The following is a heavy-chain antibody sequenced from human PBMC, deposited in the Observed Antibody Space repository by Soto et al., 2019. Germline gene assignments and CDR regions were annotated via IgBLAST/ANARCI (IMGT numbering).Heavy chain of an antibody. Sequence: PGESLKISCKGSGYSFTSYWISWVRQMPGKGLEWMGRIDPSDSYTNYSPSFQGHVTISADKSISTAYLQWSSLKASDTAMYYCAVTPGNPSYYYYYGMDVWGQGTTVTVSS. J-gene: IGHJ6*02. V-gene: IGHV5-10-1*01. CDR1: GYSFTSYW. CDR3: AVTPGNPSYYYYYGMDV. D-gene: IGHD4-4*01. CDR2: IDPSDSYT.